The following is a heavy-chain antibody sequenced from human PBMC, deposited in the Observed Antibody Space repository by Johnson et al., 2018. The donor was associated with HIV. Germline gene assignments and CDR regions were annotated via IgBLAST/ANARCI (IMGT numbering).Heavy chain of an antibody. D-gene: IGHD6-19*01. CDR3: ASLGYTSGWIVSDDGFDV. Sequence: QVQLVESGGGVVQPGRSLRLSCAASGFTFSSYGMHWVRQAPGKGLEWVAVIWYDGRNKYYADSVKGRFTISRDNSKNTLYLQMNSLRAEDTAVYYCASLGYTSGWIVSDDGFDVWGQGTLVTVSS. V-gene: IGHV3-33*01. CDR2: IWYDGRNK. CDR1: GFTFSSYG. J-gene: IGHJ3*01.